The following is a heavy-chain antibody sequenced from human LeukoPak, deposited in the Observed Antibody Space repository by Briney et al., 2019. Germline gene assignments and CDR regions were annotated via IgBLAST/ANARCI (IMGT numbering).Heavy chain of an antibody. CDR3: ANALGAHYFDS. D-gene: IGHD1-26*01. Sequence: GGSLRLSCAASGFTVSSNYMSWVRQAPGKGLEWVSVIYSGGSTYYADSVKGRFIISRDNAKNSLYLQMNSLRADDTAVYYCANALGAHYFDSWGQGTLVTVSS. CDR1: GFTVSSNY. J-gene: IGHJ4*02. CDR2: IYSGGST. V-gene: IGHV3-53*01.